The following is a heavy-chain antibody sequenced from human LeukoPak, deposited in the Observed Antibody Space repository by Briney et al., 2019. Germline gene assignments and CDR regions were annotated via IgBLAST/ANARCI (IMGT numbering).Heavy chain of an antibody. J-gene: IGHJ4*02. CDR1: GYTFTSYG. CDR2: ISAYNGNT. CDR3: AAHKWELAPFDY. D-gene: IGHD1-26*01. V-gene: IGHV1-18*01. Sequence: ASVKVSCKASGYTFTSYGISWVRQAPGQGLEWMGWISAYNGNTNYAQKLQGRVTMTTDTSTSTAYMELRSLRSEDTAVYYCAAHKWELAPFDYWGQGTLVTVSS.